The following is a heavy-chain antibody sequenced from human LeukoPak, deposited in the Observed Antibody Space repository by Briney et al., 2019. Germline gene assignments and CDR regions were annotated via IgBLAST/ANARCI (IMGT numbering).Heavy chain of an antibody. Sequence: WASVKVSCKASGYTFTSYDINWVRQATGQGLEWMGWMNPNSGNTGYAQKFQGRVTMTRNTSISTAYMELSSLRSEDTAVYYCARVGDIVVVPAARGSAFDIWGQGTMVTVSS. J-gene: IGHJ3*02. V-gene: IGHV1-8*01. D-gene: IGHD2-2*01. CDR1: GYTFTSYD. CDR2: MNPNSGNT. CDR3: ARVGDIVVVPAARGSAFDI.